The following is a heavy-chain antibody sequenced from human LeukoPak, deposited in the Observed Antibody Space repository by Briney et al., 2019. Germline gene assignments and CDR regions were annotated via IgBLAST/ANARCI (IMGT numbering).Heavy chain of an antibody. D-gene: IGHD2-21*02. V-gene: IGHV1-69*05. CDR2: IIPIFGTA. J-gene: IGHJ4*02. CDR1: GGTFSSYA. CDR3: ARVGCGGDCYSDY. Sequence: SVKVSCKASGGTFSSYAISWVRQAPGQGLEWMGRIIPIFGTANYAQEFQGRVTITTDESTSTAYMELSSLRSEDTAVYYCARVGCGGDCYSDYWGQGTLVTVSS.